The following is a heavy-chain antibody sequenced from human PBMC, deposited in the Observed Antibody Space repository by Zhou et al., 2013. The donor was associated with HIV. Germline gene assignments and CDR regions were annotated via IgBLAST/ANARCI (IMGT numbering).Heavy chain of an antibody. CDR1: GGTFSSYA. D-gene: IGHD3-3*01. CDR2: IIPILGIA. CDR3: ARGERGPGGSGYSGWFDP. Sequence: QVQLVQSGAEVKKPGSSVKVSCKASGGTFSSYAISWVRQAPGQGLEWMGRIIPILGIANYAQKFQGRVTITADKSTSTAYMELSSLRSEDTAVYYCARGERGPGGSGYSGWFDPWGQGTLVTVSS. V-gene: IGHV1-69*04. J-gene: IGHJ5*02.